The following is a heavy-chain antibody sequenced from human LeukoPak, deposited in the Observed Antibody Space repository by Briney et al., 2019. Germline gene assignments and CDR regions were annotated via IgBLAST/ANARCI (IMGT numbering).Heavy chain of an antibody. CDR1: GFTFDDYA. D-gene: IGHD3-16*01. J-gene: IGHJ4*02. CDR2: ISDSGGST. CDR3: VKGGWGNYYDY. V-gene: IGHV3-9*01. Sequence: PGRSLRLSCAASGFTFDDYAMHWVRQAPGKGLEWVSGISDSGGSTYYAESVKGRFTISRDNSMNTLYLQMNSLRAEDTAVYYCVKGGWGNYYDYWGQGVLVTVSS.